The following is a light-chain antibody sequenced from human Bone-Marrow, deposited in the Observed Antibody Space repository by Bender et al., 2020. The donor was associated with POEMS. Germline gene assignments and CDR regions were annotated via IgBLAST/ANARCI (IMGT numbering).Light chain of an antibody. V-gene: IGLV3-25*03. CDR1: ALPKQY. CDR3: QSADSSGTYWV. Sequence: SHELTQPPSVSVSPGQTARITCSGDALPKQYVYWYQQKPGQAPILMMYKDNERPVGIPERFSGSNSGTKVTLTISGAQAEDEADYYCQSADSSGTYWVFGGGTKLTVL. J-gene: IGLJ3*02. CDR2: KDN.